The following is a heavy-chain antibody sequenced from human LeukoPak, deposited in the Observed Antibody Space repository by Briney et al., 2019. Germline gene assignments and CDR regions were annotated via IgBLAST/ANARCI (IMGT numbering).Heavy chain of an antibody. CDR2: IYPGDSHT. CDR3: ARGPYAYTSSATLGSYNWFDP. Sequence: GESLKISCKGSGYSFPYYWIGWVRQMPGKGLEWMGIIYPGDSHTRYSPSFQDQVTISVDKSISTAYLQWSSLKASDTAMYCCARGPYAYTSSATLGSYNWFDPWGQGSLVTVSS. J-gene: IGHJ5*02. V-gene: IGHV5-51*01. CDR1: GYSFPYYW. D-gene: IGHD2-2*02.